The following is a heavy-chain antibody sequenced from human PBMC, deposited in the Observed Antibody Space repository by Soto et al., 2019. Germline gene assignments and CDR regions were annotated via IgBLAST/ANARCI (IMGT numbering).Heavy chain of an antibody. CDR3: ARDGDPGYSFWSGPLGGGRFDP. D-gene: IGHD3-3*01. CDR1: GGTFGNTA. CDR2: IVPLFGTA. Sequence: QVQLVQSGAEVKEPGSSVHVSCKTSGGTFGNTAVTWVRQVPGRGLEWIGGIVPLFGTANYAQKFRGRVMITADESTSTAYMDLSRLRSDDTAIYYCARDGDPGYSFWSGPLGGGRFDPWGQGTLVTVSS. V-gene: IGHV1-69*12. J-gene: IGHJ5*02.